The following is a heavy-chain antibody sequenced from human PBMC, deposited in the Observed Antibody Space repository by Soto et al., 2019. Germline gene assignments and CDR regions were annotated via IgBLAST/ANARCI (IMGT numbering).Heavy chain of an antibody. V-gene: IGHV3-74*01. D-gene: IGHD3-10*01. CDR3: ASDLSGRADV. CDR2: MNEDGGTT. Sequence: GGSLRLSCAASGFTFSSYWMHWVRQAPGKGLVWVSRMNEDGGTTDYADSVKGRFTISRDNAKNTLYQQMNSLRVEDTAVYYCASDLSGRADVWGQGTTVTVSS. J-gene: IGHJ6*02. CDR1: GFTFSSYW.